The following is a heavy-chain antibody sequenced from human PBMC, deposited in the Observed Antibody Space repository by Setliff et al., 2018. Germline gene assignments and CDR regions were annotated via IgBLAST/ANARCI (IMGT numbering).Heavy chain of an antibody. CDR1: GFIFSDAW. D-gene: IGHD4-17*01. Sequence: PGGSLRLSCAGSGFIFSDAWMTWVRQAPGKGLEWVGRIKSKTDGGTTDYAAPVKGRFTISRDDSKDTLYLQMNSLKTEDTAVYYCTTLTTVTTSPLWGQGTLVTVSS. V-gene: IGHV3-15*01. J-gene: IGHJ4*02. CDR3: TTLTTVTTSPL. CDR2: IKSKTDGGTT.